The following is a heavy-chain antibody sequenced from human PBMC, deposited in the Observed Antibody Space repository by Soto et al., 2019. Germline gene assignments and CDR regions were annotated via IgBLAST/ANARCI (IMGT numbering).Heavy chain of an antibody. D-gene: IGHD2-15*01. CDR1: GFTFSSYS. CDR2: ISISSTTI. V-gene: IGHV3-48*01. Sequence: PGGSLRLSCAASGFTFSSYSMNWVRQAPGRGLEWVSYISISSTTIYYADSVKGRFTISRDNAKNSLYLQMNSLRAEDTALYYCVTNCGSCYKPSPSLWGQGTLVTVSS. CDR3: VTNCGSCYKPSPSL. J-gene: IGHJ4*02.